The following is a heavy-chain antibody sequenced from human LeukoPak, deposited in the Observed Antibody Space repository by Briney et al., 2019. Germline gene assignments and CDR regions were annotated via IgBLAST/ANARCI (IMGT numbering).Heavy chain of an antibody. Sequence: NTSETLSLTCAVYGGSFSGYYWGWIRQPPGKGLEWIGEINHSRSTNYNPSLKSRVTVSVDTSKNQFSLKLSSVTAADTAVYYCASARFTNSSGYYSDYWGQGTLVTVSS. V-gene: IGHV4-34*01. J-gene: IGHJ4*02. D-gene: IGHD3-22*01. CDR2: INHSRST. CDR3: ASARFTNSSGYYSDY. CDR1: GGSFSGYY.